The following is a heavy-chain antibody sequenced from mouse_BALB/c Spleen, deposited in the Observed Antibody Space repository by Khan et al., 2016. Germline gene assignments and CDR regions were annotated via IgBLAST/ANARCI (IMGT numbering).Heavy chain of an antibody. CDR3: ARKNYGRSWYFDV. V-gene: IGHV3-6*02. CDR2: ISYDGNN. D-gene: IGHD1-1*01. J-gene: IGHJ1*01. CDR1: GYSITSGYY. Sequence: EVQLQESGPGLVKPSQSLSLTCSVTGYSITSGYYWNWIRQFPGNKLEWMGYISYDGNNNYNPSLKNRISITRDTSKNQFFLKLNSVTTEDTATYYCARKNYGRSWYFDVWGAGTMVTVSS.